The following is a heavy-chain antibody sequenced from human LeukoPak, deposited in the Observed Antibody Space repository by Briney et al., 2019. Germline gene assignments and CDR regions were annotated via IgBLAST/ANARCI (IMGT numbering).Heavy chain of an antibody. CDR2: IWYDGSNK. CDR1: GFTFSSYG. V-gene: IGHV3-33*01. D-gene: IGHD1-14*01. Sequence: GGSLRLSCAASGFTFSSYGIHWARQAPGKGLEWVAVIWYDGSNKYYADSVKGRFTISRDNSKSMLYLQMDSLRAEDTAVYYCARVYNNNYFDHWGQGTLVTVSS. J-gene: IGHJ4*02. CDR3: ARVYNNNYFDH.